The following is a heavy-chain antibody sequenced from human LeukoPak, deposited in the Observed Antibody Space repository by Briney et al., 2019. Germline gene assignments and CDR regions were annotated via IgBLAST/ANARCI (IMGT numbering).Heavy chain of an antibody. J-gene: IGHJ4*02. CDR1: GYTFTGYY. Sequence: ASVKVSCKASGYTFTGYYMHWVRQAPGQGLEWMGWINPNSGGTNYAQKFQGRVTMTRDTSISTAYIELSRLTSVTAADTAVYYCARGGGWTGARKDFDYWGQGTLVTVSS. V-gene: IGHV1-2*02. CDR3: ARGGGWTGARKDFDY. CDR2: INPNSGGT. D-gene: IGHD3/OR15-3a*01.